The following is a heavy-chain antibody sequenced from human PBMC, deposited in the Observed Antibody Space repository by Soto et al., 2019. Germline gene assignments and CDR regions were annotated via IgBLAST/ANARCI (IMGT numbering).Heavy chain of an antibody. Sequence: SETLSLTCTVSGGSISSYYWSWIRQPAGKGLEWIGRIYTSGSTNYNPSLKSRVTMSVDTSKNQFSLKLSSVTAADPAVYYCARESGSSGWYDVSYWGQGTLVSVCS. V-gene: IGHV4-4*07. CDR1: GGSISSYY. CDR2: IYTSGST. J-gene: IGHJ4*02. D-gene: IGHD6-19*01. CDR3: ARESGSSGWYDVSY.